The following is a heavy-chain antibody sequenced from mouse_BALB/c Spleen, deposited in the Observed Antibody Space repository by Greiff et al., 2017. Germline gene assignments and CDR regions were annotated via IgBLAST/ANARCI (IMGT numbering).Heavy chain of an antibody. CDR2: IDPSNSET. Sequence: VKLQESGPELVRPGASVKMSCKASGYTFTSYWMHWVKQRPGQGLEWIGMIDPSNSETRLNQKFKDKATLNVDKSSNTAYMQLSSLTSEDSAVYYCTPYDYDGGYFDYWGQGTTLTVSA. CDR3: TPYDYDGGYFDY. V-gene: IGHV1S127*01. CDR1: GYTFTSYW. J-gene: IGHJ2*01. D-gene: IGHD2-4*01.